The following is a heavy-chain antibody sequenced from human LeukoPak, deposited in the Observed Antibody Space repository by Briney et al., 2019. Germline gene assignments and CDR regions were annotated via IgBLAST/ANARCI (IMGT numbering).Heavy chain of an antibody. Sequence: SQTLSLTCTVSGGSISSGDYYWSWIRQPPGKGLEWIGYIYYSGSTYYNPSLKSRVTISVDTSKNQFSLKLSSVTAADTAVCYCARGPPDCSGGSCYSGFDYWGQGTLVTVSS. CDR2: IYYSGST. V-gene: IGHV4-30-4*01. CDR1: GGSISSGDYY. CDR3: ARGPPDCSGGSCYSGFDY. J-gene: IGHJ4*02. D-gene: IGHD2-15*01.